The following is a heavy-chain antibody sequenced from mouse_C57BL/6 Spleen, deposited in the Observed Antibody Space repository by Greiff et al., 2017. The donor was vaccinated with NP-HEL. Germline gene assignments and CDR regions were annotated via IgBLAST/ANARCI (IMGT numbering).Heavy chain of an antibody. CDR2: IWSGGST. D-gene: IGHD1-1*01. J-gene: IGHJ1*03. V-gene: IGHV2-2*01. Sequence: QVQLQQSGPGLVQPSQSLSITCTVSGFSLTSYGVHWVRQSPGKGLEWLGVIWSGGSTDYNAAFISRLSISKDNSKSQVFFKMNSLQADDTAIYYCARNGYYGSSPCWYFDVWGTGTTVTVSS. CDR1: GFSLTSYG. CDR3: ARNGYYGSSPCWYFDV.